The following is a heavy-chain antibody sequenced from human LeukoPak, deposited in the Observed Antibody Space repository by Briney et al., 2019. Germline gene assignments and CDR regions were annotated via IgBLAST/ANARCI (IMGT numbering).Heavy chain of an antibody. V-gene: IGHV4-39*07. J-gene: IGHJ6*03. CDR1: GGSISSYY. CDR2: IYYSGST. D-gene: IGHD2-2*01. CDR3: ARVGVVPAAIVVGIDWYYYYMDV. Sequence: SETLSLTCTVSGGSISSYYWGWIRQPPGKGLEWIGSIYYSGSTYYNPSLKSRVTISVDTSKNQFSLKLSSVTAADTAVYYCARVGVVPAAIVVGIDWYYYYMDVWGKGTTVTVSS.